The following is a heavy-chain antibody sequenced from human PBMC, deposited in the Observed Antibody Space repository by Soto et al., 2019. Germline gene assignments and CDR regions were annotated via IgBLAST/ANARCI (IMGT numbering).Heavy chain of an antibody. CDR3: ARIRDYDSSGYYEGAFDI. CDR1: GFSLSTSGMC. Sequence: SGPTLVNPTQTLTLTCTFSGFSLSTSGMCVSWIRQPPGKALEWLALIDWDDDKYYSTSLKTRLTISKDTSKNQVVLTMTNMDPVDTATSYRARIRDYDSSGYYEGAFDIWGQGTMVTVSS. CDR2: IDWDDDK. D-gene: IGHD3-22*01. V-gene: IGHV2-70*01. J-gene: IGHJ3*02.